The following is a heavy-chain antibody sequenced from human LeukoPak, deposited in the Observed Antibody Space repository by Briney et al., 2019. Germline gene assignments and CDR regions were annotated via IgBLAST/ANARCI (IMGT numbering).Heavy chain of an antibody. CDR3: ARKSYGMDV. V-gene: IGHV4-34*01. CDR2: INHSGST. J-gene: IGHJ6*04. Sequence: SETLSLTCAVYGGFFSGYYWSWIRQSPGKGLEWIGEINHSGSTNYNPSLKSRVTISVDTSKNQFSLKLSSVTAADTAVYYCARKSYGMDVWGKGTTVTVSS. CDR1: GGFFSGYY.